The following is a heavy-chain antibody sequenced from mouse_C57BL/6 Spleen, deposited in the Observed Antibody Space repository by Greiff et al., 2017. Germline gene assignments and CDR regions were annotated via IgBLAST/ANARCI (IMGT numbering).Heavy chain of an antibody. Sequence: DVQLVESGGDLVKPGGSLKLSCAASGFTFSSYGMSWVRQTPDKRLEWVATISSGGSYTYYPDSVKGRFTISKDNARNTQYLQMSSLKSEDSAMYYCARGDVPWFAYWGQGTLVTVSA. CDR3: ARGDVPWFAY. CDR2: ISSGGSYT. J-gene: IGHJ3*01. CDR1: GFTFSSYG. V-gene: IGHV5-6*01.